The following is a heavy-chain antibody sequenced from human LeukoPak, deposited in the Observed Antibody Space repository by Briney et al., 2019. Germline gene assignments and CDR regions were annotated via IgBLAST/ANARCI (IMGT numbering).Heavy chain of an antibody. CDR2: INPNSGGT. J-gene: IGHJ6*03. CDR1: GYTFTGYY. V-gene: IGHV1-2*02. Sequence: ASVKVSCKASGYTFTGYYMHWVRQAPGQGLEWMGWINPNSGGTNYAQKFQGRVTMTRDTSISTAYMKLSRLRSDDTAVYYCARTGMVRGYYYYYMDVWGKGTTVTVSS. D-gene: IGHD3-10*01. CDR3: ARTGMVRGYYYYYMDV.